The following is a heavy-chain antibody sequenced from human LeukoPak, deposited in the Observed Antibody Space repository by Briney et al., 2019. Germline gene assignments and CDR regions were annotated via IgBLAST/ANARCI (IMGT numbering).Heavy chain of an antibody. Sequence: ASVKVSCKASGYTFTGYYMHWVRQAPGQGLEWMGWINPNSGGTNYAQKFQGRVTTTRDTSISTAYMELSRLRSDDTAVYYGARERITMVRGVIGDYWGQGTLVTVSS. CDR2: INPNSGGT. CDR3: ARERITMVRGVIGDY. V-gene: IGHV1-2*02. D-gene: IGHD3-10*01. J-gene: IGHJ4*02. CDR1: GYTFTGYY.